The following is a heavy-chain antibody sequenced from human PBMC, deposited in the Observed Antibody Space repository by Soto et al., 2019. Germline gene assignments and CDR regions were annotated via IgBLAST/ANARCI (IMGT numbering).Heavy chain of an antibody. CDR1: GYSFTSYW. Sequence: GESLKISCKGSGYSFTSYWISWVRQMPGKGLEWMGRIDPIDFYTNYSPSFQGHVTISADKSISTAYLHWSSLKASDTAMYYCAVYCSGGSCLLSVYWGQGTLVTVSS. CDR3: AVYCSGGSCLLSVY. D-gene: IGHD2-15*01. CDR2: IDPIDFYT. V-gene: IGHV5-10-1*01. J-gene: IGHJ4*02.